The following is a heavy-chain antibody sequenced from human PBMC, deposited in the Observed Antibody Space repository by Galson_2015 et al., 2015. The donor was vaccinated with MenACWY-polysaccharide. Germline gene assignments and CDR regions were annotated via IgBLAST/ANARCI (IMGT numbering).Heavy chain of an antibody. CDR1: GFTFSSYW. Sequence: LRLSCAASGFTFSSYWMHWVRQAPGKGLVWVSRINSDGSSTSYADSVKGRFTNSRDNAKNTLYLQMNSLRAEDTAVYYCAKYSSSSHAVDHWGQGTLVTVSP. V-gene: IGHV3-74*01. CDR2: INSDGSST. D-gene: IGHD6-6*01. CDR3: AKYSSSSHAVDH. J-gene: IGHJ4*02.